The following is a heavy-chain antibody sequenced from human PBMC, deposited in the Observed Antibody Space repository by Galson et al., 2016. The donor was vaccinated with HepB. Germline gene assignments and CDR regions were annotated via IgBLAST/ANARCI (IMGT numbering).Heavy chain of an antibody. Sequence: SLRLSCAASGFTFRGYWMTWVRQAPGKGLEWVANIKPDGSEKYYVDSVKGRFTISRDNSKNSLYLQLNSLRAEDTAVYYCARSTVTTWDYWGQGTLVTVSS. CDR2: IKPDGSEK. D-gene: IGHD4-17*01. J-gene: IGHJ4*02. CDR1: GFTFRGYW. V-gene: IGHV3-7*01. CDR3: ARSTVTTWDY.